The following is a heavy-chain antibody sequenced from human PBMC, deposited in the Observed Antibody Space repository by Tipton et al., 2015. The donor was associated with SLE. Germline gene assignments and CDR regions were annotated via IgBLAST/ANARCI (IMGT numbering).Heavy chain of an antibody. CDR3: ARTDGGNSRSWFDP. CDR1: GYSISTGYY. J-gene: IGHJ5*02. CDR2: IYHSGST. V-gene: IGHV4-38-2*01. Sequence: TLSLTCAVSGYSISTGYYWGWIRQPPGKGLEWIGSIYHSGSTYYNPSLKSRVTISVDTSKNQFSLKLSSVTAADTAVYYCARTDGGNSRSWFDPWGQGTLVTVSS. D-gene: IGHD4-23*01.